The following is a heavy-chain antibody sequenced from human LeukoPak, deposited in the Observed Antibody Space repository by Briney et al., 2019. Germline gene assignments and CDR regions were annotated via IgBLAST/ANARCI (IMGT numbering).Heavy chain of an antibody. J-gene: IGHJ6*02. CDR3: ARMGGPHRGYYYYGMDV. CDR1: GGSTSSYY. D-gene: IGHD2-15*01. V-gene: IGHV4-59*01. CDR2: IYYSGST. Sequence: SETLSLTCTVSGGSTSSYYWSWIRHPPGKGLEWIGYIYYSGSTNYNPSLMSRVTISVDTSKNQFSLKLSSVTAADTAVYYCARMGGPHRGYYYYGMDVWGQGTTVTVSS.